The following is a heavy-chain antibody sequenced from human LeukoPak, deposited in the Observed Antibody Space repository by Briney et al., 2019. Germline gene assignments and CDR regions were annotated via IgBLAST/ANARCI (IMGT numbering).Heavy chain of an antibody. CDR2: IYYSGST. CDR1: GGSISSYY. D-gene: IGHD5-12*01. Sequence: PSETLSLTCTVSGGSISSYYWSWIRQPPGKGLEWIGYIYYSGSTNYNPSLKSRVTISVDTSKNQFSLKLGSVTAADTAVYYCASSGGYSGYDGPSYYYYGMDVWGQGTTVTVSS. V-gene: IGHV4-59*08. CDR3: ASSGGYSGYDGPSYYYYGMDV. J-gene: IGHJ6*02.